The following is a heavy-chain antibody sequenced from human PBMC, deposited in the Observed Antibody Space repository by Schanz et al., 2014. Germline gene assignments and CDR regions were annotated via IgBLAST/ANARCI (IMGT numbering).Heavy chain of an antibody. CDR1: GFSFSDYW. CDR3: ARSYSSGWYPYYYGMDV. V-gene: IGHV3-7*01. CDR2: IKKDGSEN. Sequence: EVQLVESEGGLVQPGGSLRLSCAGSGFSFSDYWMGWVRQAPGKGLEWVANIKKDGSENYYADSVKGRFTTSRDNSKNTMYLQMNSLRAEDTAVYYCARSYSSGWYPYYYGMDVWGQGTTVTVSS. D-gene: IGHD6-19*01. J-gene: IGHJ6*02.